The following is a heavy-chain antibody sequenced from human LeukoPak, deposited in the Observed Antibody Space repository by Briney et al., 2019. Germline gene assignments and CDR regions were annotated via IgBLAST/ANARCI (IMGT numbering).Heavy chain of an antibody. Sequence: SETLSLTCTVSGGSISSYYWSWLRQPPGKGLEWIAYIYYSGSTNYNPSLKSRVSISVHTSKNQFSLKLSSVTAADTAVYYCARYVWGSYPTFEDYWGQGTLVTVSS. V-gene: IGHV4-59*01. J-gene: IGHJ4*02. D-gene: IGHD3-16*02. CDR3: ARYVWGSYPTFEDY. CDR2: IYYSGST. CDR1: GGSISSYY.